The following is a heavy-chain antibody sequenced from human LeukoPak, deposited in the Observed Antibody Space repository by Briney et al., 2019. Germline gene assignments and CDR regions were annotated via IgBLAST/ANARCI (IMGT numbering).Heavy chain of an antibody. CDR2: IYYDGTS. CDR1: GFSISKGFY. CDR3: ARDVSWDGSFQR. V-gene: IGHV4-38-2*02. Sequence: PSETLSLTCTVAGFSISKGFYWGWVRPPPGKGLEFIATIYYDGTSHSNPSLESRATISLDTSRNQFSKKLTSVTAADAAVYYWARDVSWDGSFQRWGQGTLVTVSS. J-gene: IGHJ1*01. D-gene: IGHD1-26*01.